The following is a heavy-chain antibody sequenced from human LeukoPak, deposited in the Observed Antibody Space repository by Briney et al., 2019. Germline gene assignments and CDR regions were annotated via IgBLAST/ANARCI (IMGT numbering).Heavy chain of an antibody. J-gene: IGHJ4*02. Sequence: GRSLRLSCAASGFTFSSYGMHWVRQAPGKGLEWVAVISYDGSNKYYADSVKGRFTISRDNSKNTLYLQMNSLRSEDTAMYYCARGGTSGDSCYLDYWGQGTLVTVS. V-gene: IGHV3-30*03. D-gene: IGHD2-15*01. CDR1: GFTFSSYG. CDR3: ARGGTSGDSCYLDY. CDR2: ISYDGSNK.